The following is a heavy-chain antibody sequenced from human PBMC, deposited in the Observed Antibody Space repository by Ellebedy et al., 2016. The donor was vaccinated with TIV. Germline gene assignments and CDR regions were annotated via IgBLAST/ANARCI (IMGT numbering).Heavy chain of an antibody. CDR1: GFTFSSYA. CDR3: AKGGYWDPYGMDV. V-gene: IGHV3-23*01. D-gene: IGHD3-22*01. J-gene: IGHJ6*02. Sequence: GESLKISCAASGFTFSSYAMSWVRQAPGKGLEWVSVISGSGGSTDYADSVKGRFTISSDKSKNTLYLQMNSLRAEDTAVYYCAKGGYWDPYGMDVWGQGTTVTVSS. CDR2: ISGSGGST.